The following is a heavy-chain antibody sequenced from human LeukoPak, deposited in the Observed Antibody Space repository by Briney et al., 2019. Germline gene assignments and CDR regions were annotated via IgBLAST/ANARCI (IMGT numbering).Heavy chain of an antibody. J-gene: IGHJ3*02. V-gene: IGHV3-23*01. CDR1: GFTFSSYA. Sequence: GGSLRLSCAASGFTFSSYAMSWVRQAPGKGLEWVSAISGSGGGTYYADSVKGRFTISRDNAKNSLYLQMNSLRAEDTAVYYCARDYYYDSSSYDAFDIWGQGTMVTVSS. CDR2: ISGSGGGT. CDR3: ARDYYYDSSSYDAFDI. D-gene: IGHD3-22*01.